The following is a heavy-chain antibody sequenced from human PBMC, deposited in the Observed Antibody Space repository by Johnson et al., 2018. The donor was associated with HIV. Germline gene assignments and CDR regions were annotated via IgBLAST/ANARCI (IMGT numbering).Heavy chain of an antibody. J-gene: IGHJ3*02. Sequence: VQLVESGGGVVRPGGSMRLSCAASGFTFSDYYMHWVRQAPGKGLEWVAVISYDGSSKYYADSVKGRFTISRDNSKNTLYLQTNSLRAEDTAVFYCARDHSSGPDAFDIWGQGTMVTVSS. V-gene: IGHV3-30*03. CDR2: ISYDGSSK. D-gene: IGHD6-19*01. CDR1: GFTFSDYY. CDR3: ARDHSSGPDAFDI.